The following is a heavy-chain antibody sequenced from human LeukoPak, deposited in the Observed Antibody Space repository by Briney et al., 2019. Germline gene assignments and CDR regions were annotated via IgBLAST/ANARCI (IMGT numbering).Heavy chain of an antibody. J-gene: IGHJ4*02. Sequence: SETLSLTCTVSGYFISSGYYWGWIRQPPGKGLEWIGTMFHSGNTYYNPSLNSRVTLSVDTSKNQFSLELNSVTAADTAVYYCAKVGYCDAGPCYFDSWGQGTLVTVSS. CDR3: AKVGYCDAGPCYFDS. CDR2: MFHSGNT. CDR1: GYFISSGYY. D-gene: IGHD2-15*01. V-gene: IGHV4-38-2*02.